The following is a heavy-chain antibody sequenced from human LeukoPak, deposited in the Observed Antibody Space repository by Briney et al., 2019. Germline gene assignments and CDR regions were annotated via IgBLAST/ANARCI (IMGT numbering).Heavy chain of an antibody. CDR2: IYYSGST. CDR3: ARRVVVITRDAFDI. J-gene: IGHJ3*02. Sequence: SETLSLTCTVSGGSISSYYWSWIQQPPGKGLEWIGYIYYSGSTNYNPSLKSRVTISVDTSKNQFSLKLSSATAADTAVYYCARRVVVITRDAFDIWGQGTMVTVSS. V-gene: IGHV4-59*01. D-gene: IGHD3-22*01. CDR1: GGSISSYY.